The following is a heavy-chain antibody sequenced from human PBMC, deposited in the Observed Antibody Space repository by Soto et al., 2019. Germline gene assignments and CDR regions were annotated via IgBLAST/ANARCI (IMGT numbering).Heavy chain of an antibody. Sequence: SETLSLACIVCRDSRAGYSWSCIRQHPEKGLECIGYMYNTGSTVYNPSVKSRVTISVDTSKNQFSLKLNSVTAADTAVYYCARDLWGYCGTDCYPLDVWGQGTTVTVSS. CDR1: RDSRAGYS. D-gene: IGHD2-21*02. V-gene: IGHV4-59*01. CDR3: ARDLWGYCGTDCYPLDV. CDR2: MYNTGST. J-gene: IGHJ6*02.